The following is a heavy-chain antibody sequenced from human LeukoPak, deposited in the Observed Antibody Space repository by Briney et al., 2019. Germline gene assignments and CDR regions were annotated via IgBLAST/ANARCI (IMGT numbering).Heavy chain of an antibody. V-gene: IGHV5-51*01. CDR2: IYPGDSDT. CDR3: ARRIAGGGIDY. CDR1: GYIFTSYW. J-gene: IGHJ4*02. D-gene: IGHD1-14*01. Sequence: GESLEISCKGSGYIFTSYWIGWVRQLPGKGLEWMGIIYPGDSDTRYSPSFQGQATISADKSITTAYLQWSGLKASDTAMYYCARRIAGGGIDYWGQGTLVTVSS.